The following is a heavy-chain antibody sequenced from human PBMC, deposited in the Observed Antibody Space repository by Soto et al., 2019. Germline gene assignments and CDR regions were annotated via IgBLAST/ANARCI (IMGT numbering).Heavy chain of an antibody. CDR3: ARGRYGDY. CDR2: ISAHNGNT. D-gene: IGHD1-1*01. CDR1: GYGFTTYG. V-gene: IGHV1-18*01. Sequence: QIHLMQARDGVKKPGASVRVSCKSSGYGFTTYGITWVRQAPGQGLEWMAWISAHNGNTNYAQKLQGRVTVTRDTSTSTAYMELRSLRSDDTAVYYCARGRYGDYWGQGALVTVSS. J-gene: IGHJ4*02.